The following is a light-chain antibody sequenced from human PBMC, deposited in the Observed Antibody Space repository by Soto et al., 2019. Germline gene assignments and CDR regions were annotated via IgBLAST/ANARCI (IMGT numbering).Light chain of an antibody. Sequence: GDIGTITCRASQSVSTWLAWYHQKPGKAPKLLIYAASTLQSGVPSRFSGSGSGTDFTLTISCLQSEDFATYYCQQYYSYPLTFGGGTKVDIK. J-gene: IGKJ4*01. CDR2: AAS. CDR3: QQYYSYPLT. V-gene: IGKV1-8*01. CDR1: QSVSTW.